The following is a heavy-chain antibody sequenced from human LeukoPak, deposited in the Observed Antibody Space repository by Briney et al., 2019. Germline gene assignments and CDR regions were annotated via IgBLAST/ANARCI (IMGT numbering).Heavy chain of an antibody. CDR1: GFTFSSYA. Sequence: GGSLRLSCAASGFTFSSYAMHWVRQAPGKGPEWVAVISYDGSNKYYADSVKGRFTISRDNFKNTLYLQMNSLRAEDTAVYYCARDGATAGTVTTHPSDYWGQGTLVTVSS. V-gene: IGHV3-30*04. CDR2: ISYDGSNK. D-gene: IGHD4-17*01. CDR3: ARDGATAGTVTTHPSDY. J-gene: IGHJ4*02.